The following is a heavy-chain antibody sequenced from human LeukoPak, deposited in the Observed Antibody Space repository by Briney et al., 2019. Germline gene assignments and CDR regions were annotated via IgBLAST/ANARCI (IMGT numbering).Heavy chain of an antibody. D-gene: IGHD3-10*01. CDR1: GGSFSGYY. CDR3: ASDQSGHDY. Sequence: PSETLSLTCAVYGGSFSGYYWSWIRQPPGKGLEWIGEINHSGSTNYNPSLKSRVTISVDTSKNQFSLKLSSVTAADTAVYYCASDQSGHDYWGQGTLVTVSS. J-gene: IGHJ4*02. V-gene: IGHV4-34*01. CDR2: INHSGST.